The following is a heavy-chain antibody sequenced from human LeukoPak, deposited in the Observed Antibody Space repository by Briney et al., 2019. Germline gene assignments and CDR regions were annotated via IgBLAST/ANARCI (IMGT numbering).Heavy chain of an antibody. Sequence: GGSLRLSCAASGFMFSRYAMIWVRQTPGEGLEWVSAITETGAGTYYADSVKGRFTMSRDNSRNTVYLQMDSLRAEDTAVYFCAGGTAAAANRNWFDSWGQGTLVTVSS. D-gene: IGHD6-13*01. CDR3: AGGTAAAANRNWFDS. J-gene: IGHJ5*01. CDR2: ITETGAGT. CDR1: GFMFSRYA. V-gene: IGHV3-23*01.